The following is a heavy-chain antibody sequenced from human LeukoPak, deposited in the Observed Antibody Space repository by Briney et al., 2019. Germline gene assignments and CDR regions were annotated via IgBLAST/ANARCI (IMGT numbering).Heavy chain of an antibody. D-gene: IGHD3-10*01. V-gene: IGHV3-21*01. J-gene: IGHJ2*01. CDR1: GFTFSTYS. Sequence: GGSLRLSCAASGFTFSTYSMNWVRQAPGKGLEWVSSISSSSSYIYYADSVKGRFTISRDNARNSVYMQLNSLRAEDTAVYYCVRYYTRHSWYFDLWGRGTLVTVSS. CDR2: ISSSSSYI. CDR3: VRYYTRHSWYFDL.